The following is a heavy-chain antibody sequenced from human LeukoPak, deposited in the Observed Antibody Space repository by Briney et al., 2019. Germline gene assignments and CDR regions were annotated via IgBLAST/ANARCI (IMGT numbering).Heavy chain of an antibody. Sequence: SETLSLTCTVSGGSISSSSYYWGWIRQPPGKGPEWIGSIYYSGSTYYNPSLKSRVTISVDTSKNQFSLKLSSVTAADTAVYYCARDQYYYDSSGYYDNDAFDIWGQGTMVTVSS. CDR1: GGSISSSSYY. V-gene: IGHV4-39*07. CDR3: ARDQYYYDSSGYYDNDAFDI. J-gene: IGHJ3*02. D-gene: IGHD3-22*01. CDR2: IYYSGST.